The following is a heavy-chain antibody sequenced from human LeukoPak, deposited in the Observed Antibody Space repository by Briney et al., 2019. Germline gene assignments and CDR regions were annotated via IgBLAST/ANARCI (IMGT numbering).Heavy chain of an antibody. V-gene: IGHV4-34*01. D-gene: IGHD2-2*01. J-gene: IGHJ4*02. CDR3: ARLSISVPAADYADY. CDR2: INHSGST. Sequence: PSETLSLTCAVYGGSFSGYYWSWIRQPPGKGLEWIGEINHSGSTNYNPSLKSRVTISVDTSKNQFSLKLSSVTAADTAVYYCARLSISVPAADYADYWGQGTLVTVSS. CDR1: GGSFSGYY.